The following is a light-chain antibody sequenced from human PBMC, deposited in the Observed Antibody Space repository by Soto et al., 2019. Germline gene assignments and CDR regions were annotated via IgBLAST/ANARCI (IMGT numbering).Light chain of an antibody. CDR2: AAS. Sequence: EVVLTQSPGTVSLSPGERATLSCRAGQSVTSNYLAWYQQKPGQAPRLLIYAASSRATGIPDRFSGSGSGTDFTLSISRLEPEDFAVYYCHQYGSSITWTFGQGTKVEIK. V-gene: IGKV3-20*01. J-gene: IGKJ1*01. CDR1: QSVTSNY. CDR3: HQYGSSITWT.